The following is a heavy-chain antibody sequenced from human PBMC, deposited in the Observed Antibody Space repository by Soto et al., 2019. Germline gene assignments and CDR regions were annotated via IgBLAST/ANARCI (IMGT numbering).Heavy chain of an antibody. D-gene: IGHD6-19*01. CDR3: AGAGGLGAVAVDC. Sequence: QLQLQESGSGLVKPSQTLSLTCAVSGGSISSGGYSWSWIRQPPGKGLEWIGYIYHSGSTYYNPSLQSRVTISVDRSKNQFSLKLNSVAAADTAVYYFAGAGGLGAVAVDCWGQGTLVTVSS. CDR2: IYHSGST. CDR1: GGSISSGGYS. V-gene: IGHV4-30-2*01. J-gene: IGHJ4*02.